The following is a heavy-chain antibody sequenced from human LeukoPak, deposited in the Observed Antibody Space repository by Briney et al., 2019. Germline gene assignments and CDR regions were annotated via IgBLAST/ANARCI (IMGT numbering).Heavy chain of an antibody. Sequence: SETLSLTCTVSRGSISSAGYYWSWIRQPAGKGLEWIGRVYTSGRTNYIPSLKSRVTISLDTSNKQFSLKLSSVTAADTAVYYCASGDYGDYGVDYWGQGTLVTVSS. CDR3: ASGDYGDYGVDY. D-gene: IGHD4-17*01. CDR2: VYTSGRT. V-gene: IGHV4-61*02. J-gene: IGHJ4*02. CDR1: RGSISSAGYY.